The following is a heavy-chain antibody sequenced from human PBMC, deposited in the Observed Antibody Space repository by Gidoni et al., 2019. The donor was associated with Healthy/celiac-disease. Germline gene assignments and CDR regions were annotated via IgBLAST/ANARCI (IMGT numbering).Heavy chain of an antibody. J-gene: IGHJ5*02. D-gene: IGHD3-3*01. CDR3: AKDIGGDFWSGYFWFDP. Sequence: EVQLVESGGGSVQPGRSLSLSCAASGFTFDDYAMHWVRQAPGKGLEWVAGISWNSGSIGYADSVKGRFNISRDNAKKSLYLQMNSLRAKDTALYYCAKDIGGDFWSGYFWFDPWGQGTLVTVSS. V-gene: IGHV3-9*01. CDR2: ISWNSGSI. CDR1: GFTFDDYA.